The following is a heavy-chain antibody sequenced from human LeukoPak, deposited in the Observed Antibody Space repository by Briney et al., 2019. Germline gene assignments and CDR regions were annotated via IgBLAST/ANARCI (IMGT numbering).Heavy chain of an antibody. V-gene: IGHV3-74*01. J-gene: IGHJ4*02. D-gene: IGHD2-15*01. CDR1: GFTFANTW. CDR3: ARATRYCSGGSCVYYFDY. Sequence: GGSLRLSCAASGFTFANTWMHWVRQAPGKGLVWVSRINSDGSSTSYADSVKGRFTISRDNAKNTLYLQMNSLRAEDTAVYYCARATRYCSGGSCVYYFDYWGQGTLVTVSS. CDR2: INSDGSST.